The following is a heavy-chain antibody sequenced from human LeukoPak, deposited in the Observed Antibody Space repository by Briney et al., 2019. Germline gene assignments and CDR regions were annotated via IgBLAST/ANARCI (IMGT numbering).Heavy chain of an antibody. D-gene: IGHD3-22*01. CDR2: ISAYNGNT. CDR3: ARHVPKTYYYDSSGFFFDY. Sequence: ASVKISCKASGYTFTSYGISWVRQAPGQGLEWMGWISAYNGNTNYAQKLQGRVTMTTDTSTSTAYMELRSLRSDDTAVYYCARHVPKTYYYDSSGFFFDYWGQGTLVTVSS. CDR1: GYTFTSYG. V-gene: IGHV1-18*01. J-gene: IGHJ4*02.